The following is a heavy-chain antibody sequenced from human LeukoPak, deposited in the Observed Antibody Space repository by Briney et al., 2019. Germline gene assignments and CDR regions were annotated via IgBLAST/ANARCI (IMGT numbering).Heavy chain of an antibody. D-gene: IGHD1-1*01. CDR3: ARLNWPLYDTDFDY. V-gene: IGHV4-59*08. J-gene: IGHJ4*02. CDR2: IYYSGST. Sequence: PSETQSLTCTVSGGSISSYYWSWIRQPPGKGLEWIGYIYYSGSTNYNPSLKSRVTISVDTSKNQFSLKLSSVTAADTAVYYCARLNWPLYDTDFDYWGQGTLVTVSS. CDR1: GGSISSYY.